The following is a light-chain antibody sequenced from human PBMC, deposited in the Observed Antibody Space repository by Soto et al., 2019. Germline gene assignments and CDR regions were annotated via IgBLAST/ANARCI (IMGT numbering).Light chain of an antibody. Sequence: DIQMTQSPTSLSASVGDRVTITCRASQGIRNFVAWYQQKPGNAPKLLIYAASTLQAGVPSRFGGSGSGTAFTLTINSLQPEDVATYSCQKYSSVPVFGPGTKVEIK. J-gene: IGKJ3*01. V-gene: IGKV1-27*01. CDR2: AAS. CDR3: QKYSSVPV. CDR1: QGIRNF.